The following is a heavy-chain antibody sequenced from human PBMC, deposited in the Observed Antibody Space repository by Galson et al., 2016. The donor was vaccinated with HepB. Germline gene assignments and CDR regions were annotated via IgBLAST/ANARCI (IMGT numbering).Heavy chain of an antibody. D-gene: IGHD1-7*01. J-gene: IGHJ3*01. V-gene: IGHV3-7*01. CDR2: LNQDGSLK. CDR1: GLTFSTYW. Sequence: SLRLSCAASGLTFSTYWMNWVRPAPGKGLEWVANLNQDGSLKYYADSVRGCFTISRENAKESVYRQMNSLRAEDTAVYYCAKWNFAADLWGQGTVVTVSS. CDR3: AKWNFAADL.